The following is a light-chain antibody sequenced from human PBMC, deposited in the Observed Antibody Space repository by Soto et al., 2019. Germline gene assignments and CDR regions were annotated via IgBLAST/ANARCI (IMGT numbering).Light chain of an antibody. CDR1: QSIDSNY. CDR2: GAS. CDR3: QQYNNWPPP. J-gene: IGKJ5*01. V-gene: IGKV3D-7*01. Sequence: EIFVTQYPGTLSLTGRERATLPCGASQSIDSNYLSWYQQKAGQAPRLLISGASTRATGIPARFSGSGSGTDFTLTISSLQAEDFAVYYCQQYNNWPPPFGQGTRLEI.